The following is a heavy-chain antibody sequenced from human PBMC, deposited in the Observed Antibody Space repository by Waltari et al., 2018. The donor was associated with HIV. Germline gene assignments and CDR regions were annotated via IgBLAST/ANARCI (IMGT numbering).Heavy chain of an antibody. V-gene: IGHV4-4*07. CDR1: GGSISSYY. CDR2: IYTTGST. J-gene: IGHJ4*02. Sequence: QVQLQESGPGLVKPSETLSLTCTVSGGSISSYYWSWIRQPAGKGLEWIGRIYTTGSTNYNPSLKSRVTMSVDTSKNQFSLKLNSVTAADTAVYYCAIQRWPGRVLDYWGQGTLVTVSS. D-gene: IGHD1-26*01. CDR3: AIQRWPGRVLDY.